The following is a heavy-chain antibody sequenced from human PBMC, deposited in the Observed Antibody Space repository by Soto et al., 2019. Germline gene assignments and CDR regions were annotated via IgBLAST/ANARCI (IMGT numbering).Heavy chain of an antibody. D-gene: IGHD1-26*01. V-gene: IGHV3-30*18. J-gene: IGHJ4*02. CDR1: GFTFSSYG. CDR3: AKDPEEVGATAYYFDY. CDR2: ISYDGSNK. Sequence: QVQLVESGGGLVQPGRSLRLSCAASGFTFSSYGMHWVRQAPGKGLEWVAVISYDGSNKYYADSVKGRFTIARNNSNNTVYLQMNGLKAEDTAVYYCAKDPEEVGATAYYFDYWGKGTLVTVSS.